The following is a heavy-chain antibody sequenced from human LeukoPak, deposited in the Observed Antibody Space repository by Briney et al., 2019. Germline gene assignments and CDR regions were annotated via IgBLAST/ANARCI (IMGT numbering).Heavy chain of an antibody. V-gene: IGHV3-30*18. J-gene: IGHJ5*02. Sequence: TGGSLRLSCAASGFSFSNYGMHWVRQDPGKGLEWVAVIAHDESIAFYADWVKGRFTISRDNSRNTLYLQMNSLRAEDTAVYYCAKEPAPYSSGWYFPDDHWGQGTLVTVSS. D-gene: IGHD6-19*01. CDR2: IAHDESIA. CDR3: AKEPAPYSSGWYFPDDH. CDR1: GFSFSNYG.